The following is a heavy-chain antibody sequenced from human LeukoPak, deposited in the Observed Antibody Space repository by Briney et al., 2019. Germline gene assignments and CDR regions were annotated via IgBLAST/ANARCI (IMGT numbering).Heavy chain of an antibody. Sequence: PGGSPRLSCAPSGFTFSSYAMSWVRQAPGKGLEWVSAISGSGASTYYADSVKGRFTISRDNSKNTLYVQMNSLRAEDTAVYYCAKRLDSLSGYWGQGTLVTVSS. CDR1: GFTFSSYA. V-gene: IGHV3-23*01. J-gene: IGHJ4*02. D-gene: IGHD6-25*01. CDR3: AKRLDSLSGY. CDR2: ISGSGAST.